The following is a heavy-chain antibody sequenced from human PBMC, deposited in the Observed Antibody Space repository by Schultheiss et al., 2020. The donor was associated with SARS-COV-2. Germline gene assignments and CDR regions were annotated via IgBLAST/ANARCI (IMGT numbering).Heavy chain of an antibody. D-gene: IGHD3-3*01. CDR3: ATFNSEWLLGAGWFDP. J-gene: IGHJ5*02. Sequence: ASVKVSCKASGYTFTSYAMHWVRQAPGQRLEWMGWSNAGNGNTKYSQEFQGRVTITRDTSASTAYMELSSLRSEDTAVYYCATFNSEWLLGAGWFDPWGQGTLVTVSS. CDR1: GYTFTSYA. CDR2: SNAGNGNT. V-gene: IGHV1-3*02.